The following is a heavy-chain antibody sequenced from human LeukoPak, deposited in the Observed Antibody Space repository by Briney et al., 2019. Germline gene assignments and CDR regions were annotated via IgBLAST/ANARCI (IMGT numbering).Heavy chain of an antibody. Sequence: GGSLRLSCAASGFTFSDYYMSWIRQAPGKGLEWVSYISRSGSTIYYADSVKGRFTISRDNAKNSLYLQMNSLRAEDTAVYYCARDQVSSWYVGVYGWFDPWGQGTLVTVSS. CDR2: ISRSGSTI. V-gene: IGHV3-11*01. CDR3: ARDQVSSWYVGVYGWFDP. D-gene: IGHD6-13*01. J-gene: IGHJ5*02. CDR1: GFTFSDYY.